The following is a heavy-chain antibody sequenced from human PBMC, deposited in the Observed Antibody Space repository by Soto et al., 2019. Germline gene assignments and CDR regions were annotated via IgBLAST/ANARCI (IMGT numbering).Heavy chain of an antibody. CDR3: LRDPRLLRFDQ. J-gene: IGHJ4*02. Sequence: QLVESGGGLVQPGGSLKLSCVTSGFRFGSYWMTWVRQAPGQGLEWVANINEDETEVNYGDSVRGRFAVSRDNAQRPVYLRMNILTAEDTAVYYCLRDPRLLRFDQWGQGTLVTVSS. CDR2: INEDETEV. CDR1: GFRFGSYW. V-gene: IGHV3-7*04.